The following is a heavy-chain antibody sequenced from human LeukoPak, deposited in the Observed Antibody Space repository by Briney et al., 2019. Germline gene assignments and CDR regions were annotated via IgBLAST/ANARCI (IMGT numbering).Heavy chain of an antibody. CDR2: IKQDGSEK. CDR3: AKDFSSSSPYYFDY. D-gene: IGHD6-6*01. J-gene: IGHJ4*02. Sequence: GGSLRLSCAASGFTFSSYWMNWVRQAPGKGLEWVANIKQDGSEKYYADSVKGRFTISRDNSKNTLYLQMNSLRAEDTAVYYCAKDFSSSSPYYFDYWGQGTLVTVSS. V-gene: IGHV3-7*01. CDR1: GFTFSSYW.